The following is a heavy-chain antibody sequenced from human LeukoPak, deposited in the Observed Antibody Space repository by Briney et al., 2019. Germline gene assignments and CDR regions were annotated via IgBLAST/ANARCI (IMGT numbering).Heavy chain of an antibody. D-gene: IGHD4-11*01. CDR3: ARDLTQNLRYSNRYYYYYYMDV. Sequence: GAAVTVSYTGSGYTFTNYGSSWVGQAPGQGREGMGGISAYNGKRKYSQKLQGRVTMTADTSTSTAYMELSSLRSDDTAVYYCARDLTQNLRYSNRYYYYYYMDVWGKGTTVTVSS. CDR2: ISAYNGKR. V-gene: IGHV1-18*01. CDR1: GYTFTNYG. J-gene: IGHJ6*03.